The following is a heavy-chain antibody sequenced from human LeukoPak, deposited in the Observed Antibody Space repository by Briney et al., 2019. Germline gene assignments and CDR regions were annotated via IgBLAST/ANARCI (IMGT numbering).Heavy chain of an antibody. J-gene: IGHJ4*02. CDR3: VKGRWDGACHRREFDY. CDR1: GFSFRDFA. D-gene: IGHD1-26*01. V-gene: IGHV3-9*01. Sequence: GRSLRLSCAASGFSFRDFAVNWVRQVPGKGLEWVSGISWNSGSIAYADSVRGRFTFSRDNANNLLYLQMNSLTPEDTALYYCVKGRWDGACHRREFDYWGQGTLVTVSS. CDR2: ISWNSGSI.